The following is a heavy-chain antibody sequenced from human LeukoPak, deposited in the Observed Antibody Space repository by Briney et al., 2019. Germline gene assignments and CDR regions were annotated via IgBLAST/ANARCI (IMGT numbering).Heavy chain of an antibody. CDR1: GYTFTSYG. D-gene: IGHD3-10*01. Sequence: GASVKVSRKASGYTFTSYGISWVRQAPGQGLEWMGRISAYNGNTNYAQKLQGRVTMTTDTSTSTAYMELRSLRSDDTAVYYCARDGARVYYGSGSYSMDYYYYGMDVWGQGTTVTVSS. V-gene: IGHV1-18*01. CDR2: ISAYNGNT. J-gene: IGHJ6*02. CDR3: ARDGARVYYGSGSYSMDYYYYGMDV.